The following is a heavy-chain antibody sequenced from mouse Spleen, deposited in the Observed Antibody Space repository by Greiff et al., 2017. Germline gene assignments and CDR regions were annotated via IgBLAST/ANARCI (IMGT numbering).Heavy chain of an antibody. CDR2: IYPRSGNT. J-gene: IGHJ4*01. D-gene: IGHD1-1*01. V-gene: IGHV1-81*01. CDR3: AFITTMVGGMDY. CDR1: GYTFTSYG. Sequence: QVQLKESGAELARPGASVKLSCKASGYTFTSYGISWVKQRTGQGLEWIGEIYPRSGNTYYNEKFKGKATLTADKSSSTAYMELRSLTSEDSAVYFCAFITTMVGGMDYWGQGTSVTVSS.